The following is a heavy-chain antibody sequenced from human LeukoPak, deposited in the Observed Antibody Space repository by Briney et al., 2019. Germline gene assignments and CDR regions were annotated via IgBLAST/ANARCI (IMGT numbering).Heavy chain of an antibody. V-gene: IGHV4-34*01. Sequence: SETLSLTCAVYGGSLSGFSWSWIRQPPGKGLEWIGELNHSGSTNYNPSLKSRATISVDTSKNQFSLKLSSVTAADSAFYYCARVPGRPAAVFDYWGQGTLVTVSS. CDR1: GGSLSGFS. D-gene: IGHD2-2*01. CDR3: ARVPGRPAAVFDY. J-gene: IGHJ4*02. CDR2: LNHSGST.